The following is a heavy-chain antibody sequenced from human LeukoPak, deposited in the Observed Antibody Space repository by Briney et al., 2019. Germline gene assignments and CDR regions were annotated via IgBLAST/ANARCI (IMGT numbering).Heavy chain of an antibody. D-gene: IGHD3-10*01. CDR2: ILTNGDT. CDR1: GFAFSSFD. V-gene: IGHV3-13*01. Sequence: PGGSLRLSCAASGFAFSSFDMLWVRQSPRKGLEWVARILTNGDTDYGASVEGRFTISRENAKSYVYLQMNSLRDGDTAVYYCERDRFGERTFEKWGQGTMVTVSS. J-gene: IGHJ3*02. CDR3: ERDRFGERTFEK.